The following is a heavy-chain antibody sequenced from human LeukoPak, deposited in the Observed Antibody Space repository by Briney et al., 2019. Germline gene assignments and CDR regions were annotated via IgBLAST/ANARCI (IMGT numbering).Heavy chain of an antibody. Sequence: GSLRLSCAASGFTFSSYAMSWVRPAPGKGLEWVSAISGSGGSTYYADSVKGRFTISRDNSKNTLYLQMNSLRAEDTAVYYCAKKWGGSWGFDYWGQGTLVTVSS. D-gene: IGHD1-26*01. CDR1: GFTFSSYA. CDR3: AKKWGGSWGFDY. J-gene: IGHJ4*02. CDR2: ISGSGGST. V-gene: IGHV3-23*01.